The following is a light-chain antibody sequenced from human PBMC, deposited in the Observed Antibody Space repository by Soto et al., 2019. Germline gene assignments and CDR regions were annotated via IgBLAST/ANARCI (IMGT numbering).Light chain of an antibody. CDR2: AAS. CDR1: QAISSC. CDR3: QQHNSFSRS. Sequence: DIQLTQSPSFLSGSVGDRVTIACRASQAISSCLVWYQQKPGKAPKVLIYAASTLQSGVPSRFSGSGSGTEFTLTISSLQPEDYATYYCQQHNSFSRSFGQGTKLELK. J-gene: IGKJ2*01. V-gene: IGKV1-9*01.